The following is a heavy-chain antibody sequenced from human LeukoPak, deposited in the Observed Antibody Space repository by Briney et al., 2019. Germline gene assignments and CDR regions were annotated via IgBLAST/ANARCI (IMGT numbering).Heavy chain of an antibody. CDR2: ISAYNGNT. J-gene: IGHJ4*02. D-gene: IGHD3-3*01. Sequence: ASVKVSCKASGYTFTSYGISWVRQAPGQGLEWMGWISAYNGNTNYAQELQGRVTMTTDTSTSTAYMELRSLRSDDTAVYYCARSEDFWSGTGFDYWGQGTLVTVSP. CDR1: GYTFTSYG. V-gene: IGHV1-18*01. CDR3: ARSEDFWSGTGFDY.